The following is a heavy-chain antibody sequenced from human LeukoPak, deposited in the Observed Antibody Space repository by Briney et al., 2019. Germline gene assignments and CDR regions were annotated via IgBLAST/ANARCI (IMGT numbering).Heavy chain of an antibody. CDR3: ARGPNYYDSSGYYLTYY. J-gene: IGHJ4*02. D-gene: IGHD3-22*01. V-gene: IGHV3-21*01. Sequence: PGGSLRLSCAASGFTFSSYSMNWVRQAPGKGLEWVSSISSSSSYIYYADSVKGRFTISRDNAKNSLYLQMNSLRAEDTAVYYCARGPNYYDSSGYYLTYYWGQGTLVTVSS. CDR1: GFTFSSYS. CDR2: ISSSSSYI.